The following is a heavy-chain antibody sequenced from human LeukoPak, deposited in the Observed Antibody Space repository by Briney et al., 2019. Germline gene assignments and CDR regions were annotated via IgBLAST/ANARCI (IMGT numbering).Heavy chain of an antibody. CDR3: ARHASPDIVVVPAATFXY. V-gene: IGHV4-61*02. CDR1: GGSISSGSYY. D-gene: IGHD2-2*01. Sequence: PSQTLSLTCTVSGGSISSGSYYWSWIRQPAGKGLEWIGRIYTSGSTNYNPSLKSRVTISVDTSKNQFSLKLTSVTAADTAVYYCARHASPDIVVVPAATFXYWGQGTLVTVSS. J-gene: IGHJ4*02. CDR2: IYTSGST.